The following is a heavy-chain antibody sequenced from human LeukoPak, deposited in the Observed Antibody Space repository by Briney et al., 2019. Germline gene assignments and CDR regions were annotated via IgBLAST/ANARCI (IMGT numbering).Heavy chain of an antibody. CDR3: ARGAPIGQDAFDI. V-gene: IGHV5-51*01. J-gene: IGHJ3*02. CDR2: IYPGDSDT. CDR1: GYIFTNYW. Sequence: GESLKISCKGSGYIFTNYWIAWVRQMPGKGLEWMGIIYPGDSDTRYSPSLQGQVTISADKSISTAYLQWSSLKASDTAIYYCARGAPIGQDAFDIWGQGTMVTVSS. D-gene: IGHD1-26*01.